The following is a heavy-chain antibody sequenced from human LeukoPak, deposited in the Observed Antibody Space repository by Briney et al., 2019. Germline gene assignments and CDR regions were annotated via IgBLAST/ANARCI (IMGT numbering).Heavy chain of an antibody. CDR1: GDSVSSNSAA. CDR3: ARVVIDELERRPNWFDP. V-gene: IGHV6-1*01. D-gene: IGHD1-1*01. CDR2: TYYRSKWYN. Sequence: SQTLSLTCAISGDSVSSNSAAWNWIRQSPSRGLEWLGRTYYRSKWYNDYAVSVKSRITINPDTSKNQFSLQLNSVTPEDTAVYYCARVVIDELERRPNWFDPWGQGTLVTVSS. J-gene: IGHJ5*02.